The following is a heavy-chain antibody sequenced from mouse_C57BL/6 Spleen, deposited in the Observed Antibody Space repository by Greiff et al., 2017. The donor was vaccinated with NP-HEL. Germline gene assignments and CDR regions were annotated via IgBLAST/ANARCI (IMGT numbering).Heavy chain of an antibody. D-gene: IGHD2-1*01. V-gene: IGHV3-6*01. CDR2: ISYDGSN. CDR1: GYSITSGYY. J-gene: IGHJ2*01. Sequence: EVQLQESGPGLVKPSQSLSLTCSVTGYSITSGYYWNWIRQFPGNKLEWMGYISYDGSNNYNPSLKNRISITRDTSKNQFFLKLNSVTTEDTATYYCATYGNYEDYFDYWGQGTTLTVSS. CDR3: ATYGNYEDYFDY.